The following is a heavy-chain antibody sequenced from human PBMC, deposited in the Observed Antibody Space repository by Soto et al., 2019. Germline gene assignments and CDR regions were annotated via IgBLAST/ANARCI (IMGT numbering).Heavy chain of an antibody. Sequence: SETLSLTCTVSGGSISSGDYYWSWIRQPPGKGLEWIGYIYHSGSTYYNPSLKSRVTISVDTSKNQFSLKLSSVTAADTAVYYCARRGGAAAGTAFDYWGQGTLVTVSS. J-gene: IGHJ4*02. V-gene: IGHV4-30-4*01. D-gene: IGHD6-13*01. CDR3: ARRGGAAAGTAFDY. CDR2: IYHSGST. CDR1: GGSISSGDYY.